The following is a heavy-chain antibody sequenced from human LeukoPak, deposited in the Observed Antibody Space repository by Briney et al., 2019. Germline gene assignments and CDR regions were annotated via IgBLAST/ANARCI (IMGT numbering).Heavy chain of an antibody. CDR1: GFTFGDYP. V-gene: IGHV3-49*04. Sequence: GGSLRLSCTASGFTFGDYPMSWVRQAPGKGLEWVGFIRSKTYGGTTEYAASVKGRFAISRDVSKSIAYLHMDSLKTEDTALYYCTREGGWYYFDYWGQGTLVTVSS. J-gene: IGHJ4*02. CDR2: IRSKTYGGTT. CDR3: TREGGWYYFDY. D-gene: IGHD6-19*01.